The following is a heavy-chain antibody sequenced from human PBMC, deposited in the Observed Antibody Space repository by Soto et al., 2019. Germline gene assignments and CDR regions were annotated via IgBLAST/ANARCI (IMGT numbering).Heavy chain of an antibody. V-gene: IGHV3-23*04. Sequence: EVQLVESGGGFVQPGGSLRLSCAASGFTFSTYSMHWVRQAPGKGLEWVSAISGSGGSTYYADSVKGRFTISRDNSKNTLYLQMNSLRAEDTAVYYCARSPYYYDSSGSDHWGQGTLVTVSS. J-gene: IGHJ5*02. D-gene: IGHD3-22*01. CDR1: GFTFSTYS. CDR3: ARSPYYYDSSGSDH. CDR2: ISGSGGST.